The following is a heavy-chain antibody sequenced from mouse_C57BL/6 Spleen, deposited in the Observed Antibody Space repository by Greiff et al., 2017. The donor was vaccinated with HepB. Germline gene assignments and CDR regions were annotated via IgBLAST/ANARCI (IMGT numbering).Heavy chain of an antibody. J-gene: IGHJ4*01. Sequence: VQLQQSGAELVKPGASVKLSCKASGYTFTSYWMQWVKQRPGQGLEWIGEIDPSDSYTNYNQKFKGKATLTVDTSSSTAYMQLSSLTSEDSAVYYCARGMTTVVARENAMDYWGQGTSVTVSS. CDR2: IDPSDSYT. CDR3: ARGMTTVVARENAMDY. CDR1: GYTFTSYW. V-gene: IGHV1-50*01. D-gene: IGHD1-1*01.